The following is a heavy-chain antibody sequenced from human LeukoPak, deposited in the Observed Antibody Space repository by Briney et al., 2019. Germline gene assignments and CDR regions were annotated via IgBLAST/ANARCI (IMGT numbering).Heavy chain of an antibody. Sequence: GSLTPSCPVSGFNSKISAMDWVPQATGKGVGGVANLKQDGIHKYYVDSVKGRFTISRDNAKNSLFLQMNCLRTEDTPVYYCAIPPGDHWFGYLQLWGQRALGTLSS. V-gene: IGHV3-7*01. D-gene: IGHD3-10*01. CDR3: AIPPGDHWFGYLQL. CDR2: LKQDGIHK. J-gene: IGHJ1*01. CDR1: GFNSKISA.